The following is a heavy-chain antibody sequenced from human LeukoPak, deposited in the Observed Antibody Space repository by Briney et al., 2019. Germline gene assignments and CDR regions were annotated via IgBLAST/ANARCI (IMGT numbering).Heavy chain of an antibody. D-gene: IGHD4-11*01. Sequence: ASVKVSCKASGYTFTDYGVTWVRQAPGQGLEWMGWITGYNDNTNYAQNLQGRLTMTADTSTTTSYMELRSLPSDDTAVYYCARGGVTSAFMDVWGKGTTVTVSP. CDR1: GYTFTDYG. CDR2: ITGYNDNT. V-gene: IGHV1-18*01. J-gene: IGHJ6*04. CDR3: ARGGVTSAFMDV.